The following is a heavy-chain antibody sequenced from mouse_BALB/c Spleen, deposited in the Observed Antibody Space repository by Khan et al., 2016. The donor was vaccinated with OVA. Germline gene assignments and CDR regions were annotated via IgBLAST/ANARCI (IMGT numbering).Heavy chain of an antibody. J-gene: IGHJ1*01. V-gene: IGHV14-3*02. CDR2: LAPANGNT. Sequence: EVKLKESGAELVKPGASVRLSCTASGFNIKDTYIQWVKQRPDQGLAWIGRLAPANGNTKYAPTSQDTDTITSDPSSNTSYLQLSSLTSPDTTDYCCTQPSYDPRFFEVGGAGTMVTVSA. CDR1: GFNIKDTY. CDR3: TQPSYDPRFFEV. D-gene: IGHD2-3*01.